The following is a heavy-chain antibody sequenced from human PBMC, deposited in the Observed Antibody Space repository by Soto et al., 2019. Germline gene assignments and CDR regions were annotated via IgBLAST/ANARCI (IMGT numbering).Heavy chain of an antibody. D-gene: IGHD4-17*01. CDR3: ARGTYGEYGTPPDL. CDR1: GFSFSNFW. CDR2: VSEDGSST. Sequence: EVQLVESGGGLVQPGGSLSLSCAASGFSFSNFWMHWVRQAPRKGLAWVSRVSEDGSSTHYADSVKGRFTISRDNAKNPLSLQMNSLRADDTAVYYCARGTYGEYGTPPDLWGQGVLVTVSS. J-gene: IGHJ4*01. V-gene: IGHV3-74*01.